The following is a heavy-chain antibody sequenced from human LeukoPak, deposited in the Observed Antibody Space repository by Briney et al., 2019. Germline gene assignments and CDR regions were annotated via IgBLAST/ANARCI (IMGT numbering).Heavy chain of an antibody. CDR3: AREGHTTGWPPFDF. D-gene: IGHD2/OR15-2a*01. J-gene: IGHJ4*02. CDR1: GFTFSDHY. Sequence: PGGSLRLSCAVSGFTFSDHYMNWVRQAPGKGLEWVSHSNRRGSTTYYADSVRGRFTISRDNAKNSLYLQMNSLRAEDTAVYYCAREGHTTGWPPFDFWGQGTLVTVSS. V-gene: IGHV3-11*04. CDR2: SNRRGSTT.